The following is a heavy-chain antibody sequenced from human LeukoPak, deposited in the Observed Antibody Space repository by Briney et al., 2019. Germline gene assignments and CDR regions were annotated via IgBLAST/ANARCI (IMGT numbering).Heavy chain of an antibody. D-gene: IGHD2-21*01. J-gene: IGHJ3*02. CDR3: AGSNYWGSRAFDI. CDR2: ISSSSSYI. V-gene: IGHV3-21*01. CDR1: GFTFSSYS. Sequence: GGSLRLSCAASGFTFSSYSMNWVRQAPGKGLEWVSSISSSSSYIYYADSVKGRFTISRDNAKNSLHLQMNILRAEDTAVYYCAGSNYWGSRAFDIWGQGTMVTVSS.